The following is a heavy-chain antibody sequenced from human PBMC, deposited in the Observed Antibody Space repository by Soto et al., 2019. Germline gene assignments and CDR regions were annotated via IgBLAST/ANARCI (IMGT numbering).Heavy chain of an antibody. J-gene: IGHJ6*03. CDR2: ISSSGNTI. CDR1: GFTFSDYY. CDR3: ARDGMRFNYIRYDYYNFYMDV. Sequence: QVQLVESGGGLVNPGGSLRLSCAASGFTFSDYYMSWIRQAPGKGLEWVSYISSSGNTIYYADSVKGRFTVSRDTAKNSLNLQMNSLRAEDTAVYYCARDGMRFNYIRYDYYNFYMDVWGKGTTVTVSS. D-gene: IGHD4-4*01. V-gene: IGHV3-11*01.